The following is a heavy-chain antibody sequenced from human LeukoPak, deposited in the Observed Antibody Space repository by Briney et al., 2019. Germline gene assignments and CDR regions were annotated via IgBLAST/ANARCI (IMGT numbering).Heavy chain of an antibody. J-gene: IGHJ4*02. CDR1: GFTFSSYW. D-gene: IGHD3-10*01. Sequence: GGSLRLSCAASGFTFSSYWMSWVRQAPGKGLEWVANIKKDGSEKYYVDSVKGRFTISRDNSKNTLYLQMNSLRAEDTAVYYCAKLTYGSGTYGAFDYWGQGTLVTVST. CDR3: AKLTYGSGTYGAFDY. CDR2: IKKDGSEK. V-gene: IGHV3-7*01.